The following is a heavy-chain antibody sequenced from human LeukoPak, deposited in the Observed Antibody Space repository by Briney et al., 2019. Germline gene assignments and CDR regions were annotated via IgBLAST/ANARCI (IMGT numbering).Heavy chain of an antibody. CDR2: INHSGST. CDR3: ASLGGGSSSWYPHYAS. J-gene: IGHJ4*02. V-gene: IGHV4-34*01. CDR1: AGSFSGYY. Sequence: PSETLSLTCGVYAGSFSGYYWTWIRQPPGKGLEWIGEINHSGSTNYNPSFKTRVTISVDTSKNHFSLRLTSVTAADTAVYYCASLGGGSSSWYPHYASWGQGTLVTVSS. D-gene: IGHD6-13*01.